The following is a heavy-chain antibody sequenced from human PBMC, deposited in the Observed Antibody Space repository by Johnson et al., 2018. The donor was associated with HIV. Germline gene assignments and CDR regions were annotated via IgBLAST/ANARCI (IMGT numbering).Heavy chain of an antibody. D-gene: IGHD5-24*01. CDR3: ARACRDGYTCDAFDI. J-gene: IGHJ3*02. Sequence: QVQLVESGGGLVQPGGSLRLSCAASGFTVSSNYMSWVRQAPGKGLEWVAVISYDGSNKYYADSVKGRFTISRDNSKNTLYLQMNSLRAEDTALYYCARACRDGYTCDAFDIWGQGTMVTVSS. CDR1: GFTVSSNY. V-gene: IGHV3-30*14. CDR2: ISYDGSNK.